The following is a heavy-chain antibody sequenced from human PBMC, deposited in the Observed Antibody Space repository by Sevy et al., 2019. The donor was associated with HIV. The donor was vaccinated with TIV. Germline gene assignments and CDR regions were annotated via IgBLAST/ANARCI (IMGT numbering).Heavy chain of an antibody. CDR3: ATAREYYYESSGYFDY. CDR1: GYTLNELS. Sequence: ASVKVSCKVSGYTLNELSMHWVRQAPGKGLEWMGRFDPEDGETIYAQKFQGRVTMTEDTSTDTAYMELSSLRSEDTAVYYGATAREYYYESSGYFDYWGQGTLVTVSS. D-gene: IGHD3-22*01. V-gene: IGHV1-24*01. CDR2: FDPEDGET. J-gene: IGHJ4*02.